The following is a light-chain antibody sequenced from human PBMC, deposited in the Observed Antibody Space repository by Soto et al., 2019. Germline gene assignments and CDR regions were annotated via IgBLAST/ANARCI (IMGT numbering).Light chain of an antibody. J-gene: IGKJ1*01. Sequence: DIVMTQSPDSLAVSLGERATINCKSSQSLLYSSNNKNYLAWYQQKPGQPPKLLIYWASTRESGVSDRFSGSGSGTDFTLTISSLQAEDVAVYYCQQYFNTGAFGQGTKVEIK. CDR2: WAS. CDR3: QQYFNTGA. CDR1: QSLLYSSNNKNY. V-gene: IGKV4-1*01.